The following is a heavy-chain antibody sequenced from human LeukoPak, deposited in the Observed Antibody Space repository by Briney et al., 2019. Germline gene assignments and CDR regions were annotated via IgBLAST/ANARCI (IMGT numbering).Heavy chain of an antibody. V-gene: IGHV1-2*06. CDR3: ARGQQLAHYYYYYYMDV. CDR1: GYTFTGYY. CDR2: INPNSGGT. J-gene: IGHJ6*03. Sequence: GASVKVSCKASGYTFTGYYMHWVRQAPGQGLEWMGRINPNSGGTNYAQKFQGRVTMTRDTSISTAYMELSRLRSDDTAVYYCARGQQLAHYYYYYYMDVWGKGTTVTVSS. D-gene: IGHD6-6*01.